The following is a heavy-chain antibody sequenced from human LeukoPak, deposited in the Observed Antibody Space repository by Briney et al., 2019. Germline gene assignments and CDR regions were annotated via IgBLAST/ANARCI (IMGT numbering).Heavy chain of an antibody. J-gene: IGHJ6*02. D-gene: IGHD3-16*01. CDR2: IKEDGSKK. Sequence: RTGGSLRLSCAASGFTFSRYWMTWVRQAPGKGLEWVANIKEDGSKKNYVDSVEGRFTISRDNSKNTLYLQMNSLRADDTAIYYCARNQQLGGHSYYYYGMDVWGQGTTVTVSS. CDR3: ARNQQLGGHSYYYYGMDV. CDR1: GFTFSRYW. V-gene: IGHV3-7*03.